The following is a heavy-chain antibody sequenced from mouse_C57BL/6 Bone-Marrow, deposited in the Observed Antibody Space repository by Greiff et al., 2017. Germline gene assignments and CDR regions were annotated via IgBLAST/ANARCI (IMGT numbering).Heavy chain of an antibody. V-gene: IGHV1-81*01. J-gene: IGHJ3*01. CDR1: GYTFTSYG. D-gene: IGHD2-4*01. CDR3: AGVGLVYWDYDWFAY. CDR2: IYPRSGNT. Sequence: QVQLQQSGAELARPGASVKLSCKASGYTFTSYGISWVKQRTGQGLEWIGEIYPRSGNTYYNEKFKGKATLTADKSSSTAYMELRSLTSEDSAVYFCAGVGLVYWDYDWFAYWGQGTLVTVSA.